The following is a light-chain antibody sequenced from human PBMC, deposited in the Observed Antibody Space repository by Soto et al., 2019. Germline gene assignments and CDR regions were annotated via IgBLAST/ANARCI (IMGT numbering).Light chain of an antibody. V-gene: IGKV1-33*01. Sequence: DIQMTQSPPSLSASVGDRVTIACQASQDISNYLNWYQQKPGKAPKLLIYDSSDLETGVPSRFSGRGSGTDFTFTISSLQPEDVATYYCQQYDTLPYTFGQGTKLQIK. CDR3: QQYDTLPYT. CDR1: QDISNY. J-gene: IGKJ2*01. CDR2: DSS.